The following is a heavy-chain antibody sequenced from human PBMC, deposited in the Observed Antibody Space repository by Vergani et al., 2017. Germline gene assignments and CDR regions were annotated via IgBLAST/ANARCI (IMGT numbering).Heavy chain of an antibody. D-gene: IGHD2/OR15-2a*01. CDR1: GFTFSTYW. J-gene: IGHJ6*03. V-gene: IGHV3-7*03. CDR2: IRQDGSEE. Sequence: QLVESGGGLVQPGGSLRLSCAASGFTFSTYWMSWVRQAPGKGLEWVANIRQDGSEEYYVDSVKGRFTISRDNAENSLFLQMNSLRAEDTAIYYCATTRIYYYYMDVWGKGTTVTVSS. CDR3: ATTRIYYYYMDV.